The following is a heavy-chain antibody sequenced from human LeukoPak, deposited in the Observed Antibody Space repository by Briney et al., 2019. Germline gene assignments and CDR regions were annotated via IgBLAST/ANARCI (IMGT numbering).Heavy chain of an antibody. CDR2: IYPGDSDT. J-gene: IGHJ6*03. V-gene: IGHV5-51*01. Sequence: GESLKISCKGSGYSFTSYWIGWVRQMPGKGLEWMGIIYPGDSDTRYSPSFQGQVTISADKSISTAYLQWGSLKASDIAMYYCTRRPRATGYYMDVWGKGTTVTVSS. CDR1: GYSFTSYW. CDR3: TRRPRATGYYMDV.